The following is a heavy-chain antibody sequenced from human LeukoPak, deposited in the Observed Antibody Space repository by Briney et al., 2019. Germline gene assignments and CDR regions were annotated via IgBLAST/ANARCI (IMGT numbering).Heavy chain of an antibody. CDR2: ISSSGNTI. CDR1: GFTFNYYE. CDR3: AKALYPLSTTVVTPIDY. D-gene: IGHD4-23*01. V-gene: IGHV3-48*03. J-gene: IGHJ4*02. Sequence: GGSLRLSCEASGFTFNYYEMNWVRQTPGKGLEWISYISSSGNTIFDADSVKGRFTISRDNSKNTLYLQMNSLRAEDTAVYYCAKALYPLSTTVVTPIDYWGQGTLVTVSS.